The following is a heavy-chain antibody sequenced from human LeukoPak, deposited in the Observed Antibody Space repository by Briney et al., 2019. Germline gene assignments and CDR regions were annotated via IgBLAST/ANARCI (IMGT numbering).Heavy chain of an antibody. Sequence: PSETLSLTCSVSGGSISSYYWSWIRHPPGKGLEWIGYIYSCERTSYYPSLKSRVPITIDTSNNQFSLRLSSVTAADTAVYYCARGQNYRSGYTVTELGSGYFDYWGQGTLVTVSS. CDR1: GGSISSYY. CDR3: ARGQNYRSGYTVTELGSGYFDY. J-gene: IGHJ4*02. D-gene: IGHD3-9*01. V-gene: IGHV4-59*13. CDR2: IYSCERT.